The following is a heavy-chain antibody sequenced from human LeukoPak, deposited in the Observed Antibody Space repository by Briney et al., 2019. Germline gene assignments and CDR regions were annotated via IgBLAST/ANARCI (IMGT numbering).Heavy chain of an antibody. CDR2: INPNSGGT. V-gene: IGHV1-2*02. CDR1: GYTFTGYY. Sequence: ASVKVSCKASGYTFTGYYMHWVRQAPGQGLEWMGWINPNSGGTNYAQKFQGRVTMTGDTSISTAYMELSRLRSDDTAVYYCARVPNYYDSSGYYAYWGQGTLVTVSS. D-gene: IGHD3-22*01. CDR3: ARVPNYYDSSGYYAY. J-gene: IGHJ4*02.